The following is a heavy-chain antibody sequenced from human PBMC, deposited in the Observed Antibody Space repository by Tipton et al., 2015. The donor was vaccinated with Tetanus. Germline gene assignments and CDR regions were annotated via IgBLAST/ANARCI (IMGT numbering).Heavy chain of an antibody. CDR2: IYYSGST. CDR3: SSSPGNHYLAFFDY. D-gene: IGHD2/OR15-2a*01. J-gene: IGHJ4*02. Sequence: TLSLTCSVSGDSINSGDYYWSWIRQPPGKGLEWIGYIYYSGSTYYNPSLKSRVTISIDTSKNQFSLRLSSVTAADTAVYYCSSSPGNHYLAFFDYWGWGTLVTVSS. V-gene: IGHV4-30-4*01. CDR1: GDSINSGDYY.